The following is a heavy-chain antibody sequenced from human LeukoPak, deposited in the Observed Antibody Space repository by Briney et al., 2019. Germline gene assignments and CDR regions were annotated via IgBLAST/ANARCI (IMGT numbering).Heavy chain of an antibody. D-gene: IGHD2-8*02. Sequence: GASVNVSCKTSGYMFTHFGLTWVRQAPGQGFEWLGWISGYTGHTNYTLTLAGRITVTIDTSTNTGYMELRSLRSDDTAMYYCARVIYDSTGHPSFDYWGRGTLVTVST. CDR2: ISGYTGHT. J-gene: IGHJ4*02. V-gene: IGHV1-18*01. CDR1: GYMFTHFG. CDR3: ARVIYDSTGHPSFDY.